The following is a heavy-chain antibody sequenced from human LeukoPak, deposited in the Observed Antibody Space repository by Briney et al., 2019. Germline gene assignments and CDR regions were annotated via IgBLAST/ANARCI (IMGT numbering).Heavy chain of an antibody. CDR1: GFIFSTYG. Sequence: GGSLRLSCAASGFIFSTYGMHWVHQAPGKGLEWAAFIRNDGSDKYYAVSVKGRFTISRDNSKNTLYLQMNSLRAEDTALYYCAKDRAFGQFLWGNDYWGQGTLVTVSS. CDR3: AKDRAFGQFLWGNDY. CDR2: IRNDGSDK. V-gene: IGHV3-30*02. J-gene: IGHJ4*02. D-gene: IGHD3-10*01.